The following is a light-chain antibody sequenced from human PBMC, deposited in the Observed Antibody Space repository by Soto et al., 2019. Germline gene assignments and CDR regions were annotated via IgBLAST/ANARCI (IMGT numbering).Light chain of an antibody. J-gene: IGKJ4*01. CDR1: QDVSIY. Sequence: EVVLTQSPDTLSLSPGETATLSCRASQDVSIYVAWYQKRPGQPPRLVVYDASKRATGIPARFSGSGSGTDCTLTIATLEPEDLGVYYCQQRRNWPTFGGGTKVEI. CDR2: DAS. CDR3: QQRRNWPT. V-gene: IGKV3-11*01.